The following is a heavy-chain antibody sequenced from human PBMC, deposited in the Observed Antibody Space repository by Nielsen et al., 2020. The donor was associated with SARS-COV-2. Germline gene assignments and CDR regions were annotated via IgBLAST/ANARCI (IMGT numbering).Heavy chain of an antibody. D-gene: IGHD1-1*01. CDR2: ISAYNGNT. Sequence: ASVKVSCKASGYTFNNYGISWVRQAPGQGLEWMGWISAYNGNTDYAQKFQGRVTMTTDISTNTAYMELRSLRADDTAVYYCARDRQYNWNDYNGMDVWGQGTTVIVSS. CDR3: ARDRQYNWNDYNGMDV. V-gene: IGHV1-18*01. J-gene: IGHJ6*02. CDR1: GYTFNNYG.